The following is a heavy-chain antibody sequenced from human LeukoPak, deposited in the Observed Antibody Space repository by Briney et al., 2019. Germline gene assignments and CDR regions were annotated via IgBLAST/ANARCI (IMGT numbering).Heavy chain of an antibody. V-gene: IGHV3-30*18. CDR1: GFTFSSYG. D-gene: IGHD2-2*01. CDR3: AKDISPAEYYFDY. J-gene: IGHJ4*02. Sequence: GGSLRLSCAASGFTFSSYGMHWVRQAPGKGLEWVAVISYDGSNKYYADSVKGRFTISRDNSKNTLYLQVDSLRAEDTAVYYCAKDISPAEYYFDYWGQGTLVTVSS. CDR2: ISYDGSNK.